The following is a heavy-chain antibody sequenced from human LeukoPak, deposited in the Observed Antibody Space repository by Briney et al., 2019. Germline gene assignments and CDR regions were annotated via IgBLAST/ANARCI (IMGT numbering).Heavy chain of an antibody. Sequence: GASVKVSCKASGYTFTGYYMHWVRQAPGQGLERMGWINPNSGGTKYAQKFQGRVTMIRDTAISTAYMELSRLISDDTAVYYCVRVSLYSSNWLDYWGQGTLVTVSS. CDR3: VRVSLYSSNWLDY. J-gene: IGHJ4*02. CDR2: INPNSGGT. D-gene: IGHD6-19*01. CDR1: GYTFTGYY. V-gene: IGHV1-2*02.